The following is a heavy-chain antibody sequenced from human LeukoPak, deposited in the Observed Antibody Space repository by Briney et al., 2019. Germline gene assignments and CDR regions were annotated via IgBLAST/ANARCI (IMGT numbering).Heavy chain of an antibody. CDR1: GFTFSDSA. CDR2: IRSKANRYAT. Sequence: PGGSLRLSCAASGFTFSDSALHWVRQASGKGLEWVGRIRSKANRYATAYAASVKGRFTISRDDSKNTAYLQMNSLKTEDTAVYYCTRRFDGGNSEVDSWGQGTLVTVSS. CDR3: TRRFDGGNSEVDS. J-gene: IGHJ4*02. D-gene: IGHD4-23*01. V-gene: IGHV3-73*01.